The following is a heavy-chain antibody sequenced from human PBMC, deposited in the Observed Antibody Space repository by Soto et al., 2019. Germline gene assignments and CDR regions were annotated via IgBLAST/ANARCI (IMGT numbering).Heavy chain of an antibody. Sequence: GGSLRLSCAASGFTFSSYAMSWVRQAPGKGLEWVSAISGSGGSTYYADSVKGRFTISRDNSKNTLYLQMNSLRAEDTAVYYCAKETGRGYSGYGPQGGIDYWGQGTLVTVSS. V-gene: IGHV3-23*01. CDR2: ISGSGGST. CDR3: AKETGRGYSGYGPQGGIDY. J-gene: IGHJ4*02. CDR1: GFTFSSYA. D-gene: IGHD5-12*01.